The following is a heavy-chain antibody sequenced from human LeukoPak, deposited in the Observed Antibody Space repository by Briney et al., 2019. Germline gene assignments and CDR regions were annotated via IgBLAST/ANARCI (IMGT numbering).Heavy chain of an antibody. CDR2: ISSSSSYI. D-gene: IGHD1-26*01. V-gene: IGHV3-21*01. Sequence: RSGGSLRLTCAASGFTFSSYSMNWVRQAPGKGLEWVSSISSSSSYIYYADSVKGRFTISRDNAKNSLYLQMNSLRAEDTAVYYCASGSGSYDWGQGTLVTVSS. J-gene: IGHJ4*02. CDR1: GFTFSSYS. CDR3: ASGSGSYD.